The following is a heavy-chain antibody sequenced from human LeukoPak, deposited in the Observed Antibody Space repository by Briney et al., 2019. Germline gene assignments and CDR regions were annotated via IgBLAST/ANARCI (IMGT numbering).Heavy chain of an antibody. J-gene: IGHJ4*02. CDR1: GFPFSSYA. D-gene: IGHD6-19*01. V-gene: IGHV3-23*01. CDR3: AKDLGSSGWHLDY. CDR2: ISHGGDIT. Sequence: PGGSLRLSCAASGFPFSSYAMTWVRQAPGKGLEGVSGISHGGDITYYADSVKGRFTISRDNSKNALYLQMNSLRVEDTAVYYCAKDLGSSGWHLDYWGQGTMVTVSS.